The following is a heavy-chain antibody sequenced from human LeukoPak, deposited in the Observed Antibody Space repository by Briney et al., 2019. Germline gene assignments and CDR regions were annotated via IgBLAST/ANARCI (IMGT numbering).Heavy chain of an antibody. CDR2: IRYDGSNK. Sequence: GGSLRLSCAASGFTFRSYGMHWVRQAPGKGLEWVAFIRYDGSNKYYADSVKGRFTISRDNSKNTLYLQMNSLRAEDTAVYYCAKAPLPAADYWYFDLWGRGTLVTVPS. D-gene: IGHD2-2*01. CDR3: AKAPLPAADYWYFDL. V-gene: IGHV3-30*02. J-gene: IGHJ2*01. CDR1: GFTFRSYG.